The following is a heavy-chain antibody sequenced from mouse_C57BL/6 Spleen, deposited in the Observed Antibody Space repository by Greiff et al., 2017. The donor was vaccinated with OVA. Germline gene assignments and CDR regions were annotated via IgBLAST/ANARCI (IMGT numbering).Heavy chain of an antibody. CDR2: INYDGSST. V-gene: IGHV5-16*01. Sequence: EVNVVESEGGLVQPGSSMKLSCTASGFTFSDYYMAWVRQVPEKGLEWVANINYDGSSTYYLDSLKSRFIISRDNAKNILYLQMSSLKSEDTATYYCARASYNPYAMDYWGQGTSVTVSS. J-gene: IGHJ4*01. CDR3: ARASYNPYAMDY. CDR1: GFTFSDYY. D-gene: IGHD1-3*01.